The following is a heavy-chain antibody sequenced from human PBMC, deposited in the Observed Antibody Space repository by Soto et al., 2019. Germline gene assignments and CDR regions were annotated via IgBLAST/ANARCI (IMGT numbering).Heavy chain of an antibody. CDR3: ARELSSSSIYGMDV. V-gene: IGHV4-59*01. D-gene: IGHD6-13*01. CDR1: GGSISSYY. Sequence: WETLSLTCTASGGSISSYYWSWIRQPPGKGLEWIGYIYYSGSTNYNPSLKSRVTISVDTSKNQFSLKLSSVTAADTAVYYCARELSSSSIYGMDVWGQGTTVTVSS. CDR2: IYYSGST. J-gene: IGHJ6*02.